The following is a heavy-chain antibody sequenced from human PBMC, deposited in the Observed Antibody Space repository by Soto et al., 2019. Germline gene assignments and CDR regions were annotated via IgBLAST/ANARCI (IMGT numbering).Heavy chain of an antibody. CDR2: FSGSGGNI. V-gene: IGHV3-23*01. Sequence: GGSLRLSCVASGFTFSTHAMSWVRQAPGKGLEWVSTFSGSGGNIYYAESVKGRLTISRDDSKNTLYLHMNSLRVEDTAVYYCAKDPPWTVGPLAMDVWGQGTTVTVSS. D-gene: IGHD3-3*01. CDR3: AKDPPWTVGPLAMDV. CDR1: GFTFSTHA. J-gene: IGHJ6*02.